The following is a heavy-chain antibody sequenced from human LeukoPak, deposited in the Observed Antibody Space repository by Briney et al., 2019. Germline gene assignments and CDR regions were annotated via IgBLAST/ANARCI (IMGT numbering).Heavy chain of an antibody. D-gene: IGHD6-19*01. CDR3: ARVPPSSGWYDY. J-gene: IGHJ4*02. CDR1: GFTVSSNY. Sequence: GGSLRLSCAASGFTVSSNYMSWVRQAPGKGLEWVSVIYSGGSTYYADSVKGRFTISRDNSKNTLYLQMNSLRAEDTAVYYCARVPPSSGWYDYWGQGTLVTVSS. V-gene: IGHV3-53*01. CDR2: IYSGGST.